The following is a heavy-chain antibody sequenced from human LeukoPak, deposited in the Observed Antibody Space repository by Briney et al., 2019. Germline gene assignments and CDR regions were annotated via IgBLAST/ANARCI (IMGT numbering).Heavy chain of an antibody. CDR1: GFTFTIHA. CDR3: ARDRAAAPPKDYYFDS. V-gene: IGHV3-33*01. Sequence: GGSLRLSCAASGFTFTIHAMHWVRQAPGKGLEWVAGIWYDGSKEDYADAVKGRFSISRDNHKNTLFLQMNSLRAEDTAVYFCARDRAAAPPKDYYFDSWGQGALVTVSS. CDR2: IWYDGSKE. J-gene: IGHJ4*02. D-gene: IGHD6-13*01.